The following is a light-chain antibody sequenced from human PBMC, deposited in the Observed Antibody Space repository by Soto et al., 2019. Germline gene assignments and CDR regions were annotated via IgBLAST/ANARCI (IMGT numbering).Light chain of an antibody. Sequence: EIVLTQSPGTLSLSPGERATLSCRASQSVSNNYLAWYQQKPGQAPRLLIYGASNRATGIPDRFSGSGSGTYFTLTISRLEPEDFAVYYCQQYGSSVTFGQWTKVEIK. V-gene: IGKV3-20*01. CDR3: QQYGSSVT. CDR1: QSVSNNY. J-gene: IGKJ1*01. CDR2: GAS.